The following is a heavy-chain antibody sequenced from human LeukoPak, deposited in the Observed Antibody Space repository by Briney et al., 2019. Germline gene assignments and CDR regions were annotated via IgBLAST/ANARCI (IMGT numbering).Heavy chain of an antibody. V-gene: IGHV3-30*18. CDR2: ISYDGSNK. CDR1: GFTFSSYG. D-gene: IGHD6-19*01. CDR3: AKAEYSSGWYQDY. J-gene: IGHJ4*02. Sequence: GRSLRLSCAASGFTFSSYGMHWVRQAPGKGLEWVAVISYDGSNKYYADSVKGRFTISRDNSKNTLYLQMNSLRAEDTAVYYCAKAEYSSGWYQDYWGQGTLSPSPQ.